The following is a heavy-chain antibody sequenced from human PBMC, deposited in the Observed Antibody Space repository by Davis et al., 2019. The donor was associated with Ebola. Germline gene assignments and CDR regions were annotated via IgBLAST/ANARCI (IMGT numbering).Heavy chain of an antibody. CDR3: ARAIEWATILDS. J-gene: IGHJ4*02. CDR2: VFHSGTT. Sequence: PSETLSLTCTVSNFSIGSPYHWDWTRQPPGKGLEWIGYVFHSGTTNYNPSLKSRVTMTVDKSKNQFSLKVNSVTAADTAVYSCARAIEWATILDSWGQGAPVTVSS. D-gene: IGHD5-24*01. V-gene: IGHV4-59*11. CDR1: NFSIGSPYH.